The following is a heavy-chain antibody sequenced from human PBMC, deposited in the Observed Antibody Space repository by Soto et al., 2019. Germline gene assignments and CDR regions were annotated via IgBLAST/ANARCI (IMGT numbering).Heavy chain of an antibody. CDR2: IIPIFDIT. Sequence: SVKVSCKTSGGPYSKYRSSWVRQAPGQGLEWMGRIIPIFDITNYAQKFQARVTITADKSTSTVYMDLSSLRSEDTAKYYCARSLLGDYYDSDGLDNWGQGTLLTVSS. CDR3: ARSLLGDYYDSDGLDN. D-gene: IGHD3-22*01. CDR1: GGPYSKYR. J-gene: IGHJ4*02. V-gene: IGHV1-69*02.